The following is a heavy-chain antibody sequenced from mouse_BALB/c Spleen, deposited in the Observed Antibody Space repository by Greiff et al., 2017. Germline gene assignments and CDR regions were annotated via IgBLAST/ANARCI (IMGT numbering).Heavy chain of an antibody. D-gene: IGHD2-2*01. CDR1: GYTFTSYW. CDR3: AREGDGYDVGWYFDV. CDR2: INPSNGRT. J-gene: IGHJ1*01. Sequence: QVQLQQPGAELVKPGASVKLSCKASGYTFTSYWMHWVKQRPGQGLEWIGEINPSNGRTNYNEKFKSKATLTVDKSSSTAYMQLSSLTSEDSAVYYCAREGDGYDVGWYFDVWGAGTTVTVSS. V-gene: IGHV1S81*02.